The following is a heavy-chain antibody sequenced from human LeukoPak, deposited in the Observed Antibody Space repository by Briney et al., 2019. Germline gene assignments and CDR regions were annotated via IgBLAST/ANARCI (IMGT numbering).Heavy chain of an antibody. Sequence: SETLSLTCSVSSVSIRSSYWSWVRQPPGKGLEWIGYIYYTGISKYNPSLKSRVTILIDTSRNQFSLKLSSVTAADTAIYYCARGTYNTSPPDLWGQGTMVTVSS. CDR2: IYYTGIS. CDR3: ARGTYNTSPPDL. V-gene: IGHV4-59*01. CDR1: SVSIRSSY. J-gene: IGHJ3*01. D-gene: IGHD1-14*01.